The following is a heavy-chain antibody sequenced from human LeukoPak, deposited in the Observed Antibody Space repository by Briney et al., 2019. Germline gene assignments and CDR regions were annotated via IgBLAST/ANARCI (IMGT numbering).Heavy chain of an antibody. Sequence: GGSLRLSCTASGFTFSGYSMNWVRQAPAKGLEWVSYISSSSSAIHYADSVKGRFTISRDNAKNSLYLQMDSLRDEDTAVYYCARDYVYAFNIWGQGTMVTVSS. CDR2: ISSSSSAI. CDR1: GFTFSGYS. CDR3: ARDYVYAFNI. V-gene: IGHV3-48*02. J-gene: IGHJ3*02. D-gene: IGHD3-10*02.